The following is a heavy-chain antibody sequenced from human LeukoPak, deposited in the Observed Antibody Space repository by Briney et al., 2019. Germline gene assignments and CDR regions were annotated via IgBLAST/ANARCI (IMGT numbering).Heavy chain of an antibody. Sequence: GGSLRLSCAASEFPFNAYWMSGVRQAPGKGLESVANINQDGSEKYYIDSVRGRFTISRDNAKNSLYLQMNSLRAEDTAVYYCARDGTIAAAVAPSYMDVWGKGTTVTVSS. CDR2: INQDGSEK. CDR3: ARDGTIAAAVAPSYMDV. CDR1: EFPFNAYW. V-gene: IGHV3-7*01. J-gene: IGHJ6*03. D-gene: IGHD6-13*01.